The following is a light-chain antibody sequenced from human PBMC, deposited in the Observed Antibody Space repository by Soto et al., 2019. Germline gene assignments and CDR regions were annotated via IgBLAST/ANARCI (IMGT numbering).Light chain of an antibody. V-gene: IGKV3-20*01. CDR2: GAS. Sequence: EMVLTQSPGTRSLSPGERATLSCRASQSVSSSYLAWYQQKPGQAPRLLIYGASSRATGIPDRFSGSGSGTDFTLTISRLEPEDFAVYYCQQYGSSLTWTFGQGTKVEIK. J-gene: IGKJ1*01. CDR3: QQYGSSLTWT. CDR1: QSVSSSY.